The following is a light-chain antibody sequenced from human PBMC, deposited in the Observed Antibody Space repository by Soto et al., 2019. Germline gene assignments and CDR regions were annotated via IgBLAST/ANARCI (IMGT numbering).Light chain of an antibody. CDR3: QQYNTYWT. Sequence: DIQMTQSRASVSASVGDRVTITFRASQDISNWVAWYQQKPGTAPQLLIYDASVLETGVPSRFSGSGSGTEFTLAISGLQSDDFATYYCQQYNTYWTFGPGTKVDI. CDR2: DAS. V-gene: IGKV1-5*01. J-gene: IGKJ1*01. CDR1: QDISNW.